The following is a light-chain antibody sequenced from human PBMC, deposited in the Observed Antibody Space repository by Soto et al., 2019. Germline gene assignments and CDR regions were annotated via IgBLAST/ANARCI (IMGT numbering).Light chain of an antibody. J-gene: IGKJ1*01. Sequence: EIVMTQSPATVSVSPGGRVTLSCRASQSVSSNLAWYQQKPGQAPRLLIYGASTRATDIPVRFSGSGSGTEFTLTISSLQSEDFAVYYCQQYNDWPRTFGQGTKVDIK. CDR3: QQYNDWPRT. V-gene: IGKV3-15*01. CDR1: QSVSSN. CDR2: GAS.